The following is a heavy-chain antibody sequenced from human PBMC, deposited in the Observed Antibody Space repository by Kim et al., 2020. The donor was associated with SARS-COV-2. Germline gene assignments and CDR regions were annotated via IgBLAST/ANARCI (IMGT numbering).Heavy chain of an antibody. J-gene: IGHJ6*03. Sequence: SVKVSCKASGGTFSSYAISWVRQAPGQGLEWMGRIIPILGIANYAQKFQGRVTITADKSTSTAYMELSSLRSEDTAVYYCASPALAGYYYYYYMDVWGKGTTVTVSS. CDR3: ASPALAGYYYYYYMDV. CDR2: IIPILGIA. D-gene: IGHD6-25*01. V-gene: IGHV1-69*04. CDR1: GGTFSSYA.